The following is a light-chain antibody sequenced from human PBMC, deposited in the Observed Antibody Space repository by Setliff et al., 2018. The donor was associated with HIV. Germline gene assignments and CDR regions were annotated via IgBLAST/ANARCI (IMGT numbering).Light chain of an antibody. CDR3: SSYAGISTFVL. J-gene: IGLJ2*01. CDR2: EGS. CDR1: SSDVGSYNL. Sequence: QSALAQPASVSGSPGQSITISCTGTSSDVGSYNLVSWYQQHPGKAPKLMIYEGSKRPSGVSNRFSGSKSGHTASLTISGLQAEDEADYYCSSYAGISTFVLFGGGTQRTVL. V-gene: IGLV2-23*03.